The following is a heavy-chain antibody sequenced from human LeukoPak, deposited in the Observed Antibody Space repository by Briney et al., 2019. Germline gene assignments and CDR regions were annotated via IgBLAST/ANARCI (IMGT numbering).Heavy chain of an antibody. CDR3: ARERITFGRVIVPNYFDS. CDR1: GFTFSDYY. Sequence: KTGGSLRLSCAASGFTFSDYYMSWIRQAPGKGLEWLSYISNIGNTMYHADSVKGRSTISRDNAKNSLYLEMNSLRAEDTAVYYCARERITFGRVIVPNYFDSWGQGTLVTVSS. D-gene: IGHD3-16*02. CDR2: ISNIGNTM. J-gene: IGHJ4*02. V-gene: IGHV3-11*04.